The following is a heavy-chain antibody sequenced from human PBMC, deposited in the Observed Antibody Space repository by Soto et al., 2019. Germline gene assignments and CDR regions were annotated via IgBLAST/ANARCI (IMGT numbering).Heavy chain of an antibody. CDR3: ARGLGSSGWYSPWDAFAI. D-gene: IGHD6-19*01. J-gene: IGHJ3*02. Sequence: PGGSLRLSCAASGFIFRDWFMSWIRQAPGKGLEWISYISKDSGRATRYADSVKGRFTISRDNAKNSLFLQMNNLTVEDTAVYYCARGLGSSGWYSPWDAFAIWGQGTMVTVSS. V-gene: IGHV3-11*04. CDR2: ISKDSGRAT. CDR1: GFIFRDWF.